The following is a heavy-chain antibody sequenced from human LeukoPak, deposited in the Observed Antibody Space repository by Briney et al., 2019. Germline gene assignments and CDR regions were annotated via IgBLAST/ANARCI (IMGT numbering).Heavy chain of an antibody. Sequence: GGSLRLSCAASGFTFSNYWMSWVRQAPGKGLEWVANIKQDGSEKYYVDSVKGRFTISRDNAKNSLYLQMNSLRAEDTAVYYCARLLEVSSTFDPWGQGTLVTVSS. CDR2: IKQDGSEK. V-gene: IGHV3-7*01. D-gene: IGHD5/OR15-5a*01. J-gene: IGHJ5*02. CDR3: ARLLEVSSTFDP. CDR1: GFTFSNYW.